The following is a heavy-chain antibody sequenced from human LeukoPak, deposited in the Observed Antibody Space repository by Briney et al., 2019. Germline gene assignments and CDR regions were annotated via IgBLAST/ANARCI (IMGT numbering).Heavy chain of an antibody. Sequence: SETLSLTCTVSGGSISSYYWSWIRQPPGKGLEWIGYIYYSGSTNYNPSLKSRVTISVDTSKNQFSLKLSSVTAADTAVYYCARGGYSYGGGRNWFDPWGQGTLVTVSS. D-gene: IGHD5-18*01. CDR1: GGSISSYY. V-gene: IGHV4-59*01. CDR3: ARGGYSYGGGRNWFDP. J-gene: IGHJ5*02. CDR2: IYYSGST.